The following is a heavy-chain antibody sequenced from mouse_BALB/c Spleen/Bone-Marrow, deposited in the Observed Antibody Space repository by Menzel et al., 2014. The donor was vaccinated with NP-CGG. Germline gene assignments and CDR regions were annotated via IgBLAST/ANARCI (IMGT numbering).Heavy chain of an antibody. CDR2: ISDGGTYT. Sequence: EVQLVESGGGLVKPGGSLKLSCAASGFTFRDYYMYWVRQTPEKRLEWVATISDGGTYTYYSDSAKGRFTISRDKAKNNLYLQMTDLMSEDTAMYRCVRDGDYRYAWFSYWGQGTLVTVSA. CDR1: GFTFRDYY. V-gene: IGHV5-4*02. CDR3: VRDGDYRYAWFSY. D-gene: IGHD2-14*01. J-gene: IGHJ3*01.